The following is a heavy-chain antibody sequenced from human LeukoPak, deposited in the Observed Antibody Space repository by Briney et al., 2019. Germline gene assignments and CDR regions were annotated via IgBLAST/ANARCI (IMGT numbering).Heavy chain of an antibody. CDR1: GFAFSDYG. CDR2: ISFDGSNQ. J-gene: IGHJ4*02. Sequence: PGRSLRLSCAASGFAFSDYGMHWVRQAPGKGLEWVALISFDGSNQYYADSVKGRFTISRDNSKNTLYLQMSSLRTEDTAVYYCAKPPEVGATVGYFDYWGQGTLVTVSS. CDR3: AKPPEVGATVGYFDY. V-gene: IGHV3-30*18. D-gene: IGHD1-26*01.